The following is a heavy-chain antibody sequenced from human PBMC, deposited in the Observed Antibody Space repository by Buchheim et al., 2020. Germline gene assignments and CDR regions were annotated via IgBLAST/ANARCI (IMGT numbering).Heavy chain of an antibody. J-gene: IGHJ4*02. CDR1: AGSIDVYY. CDR3: AGHHGSGWTGIDY. V-gene: IGHV4-59*08. D-gene: IGHD6-19*01. CDR2: IYLSGIK. Sequence: QVQLQESGARLVKPSETLSLTCRVSAGSIDVYYWSWLRQAPGKGLEWIGYIYLSGIKDFNPSLKSRVSMSVDTSENPFSLALTSVTAADTAIYYCAGHHGSGWTGIDYWCQG.